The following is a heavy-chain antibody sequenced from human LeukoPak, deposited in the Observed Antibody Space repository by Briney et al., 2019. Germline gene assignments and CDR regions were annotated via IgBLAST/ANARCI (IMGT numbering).Heavy chain of an antibody. V-gene: IGHV3-23*01. CDR1: GFTFSSYA. J-gene: IGHJ6*02. CDR2: ITGTGDSA. CDR3: GRAMDV. Sequence: GGSLRLSCAASGFTFSSYAISWVRQAPGKGLEWVSAITGTGDSAYYAGSVKGRFTISRDNSKNSVYLQMNSLRAEDAAVYYCGRAMDVWGQGTTVTVSS.